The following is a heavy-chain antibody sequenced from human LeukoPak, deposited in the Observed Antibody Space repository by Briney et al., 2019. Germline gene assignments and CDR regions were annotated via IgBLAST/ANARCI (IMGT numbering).Heavy chain of an antibody. CDR1: AGSISEYY. V-gene: IGHV4-59*08. J-gene: IGHJ1*01. CDR2: ISYSGST. Sequence: PSETLSLTCTVSAGSISEYYWSRIRQPPGKGLEWIGCISYSGSTNDNPSLRSRVTISVDTSKNQFSLKLSSVTAADTAVYYCARTLSSSSSEYGYWGQGTLVTVSS. CDR3: ARTLSSSSSEYGY. D-gene: IGHD6-6*01.